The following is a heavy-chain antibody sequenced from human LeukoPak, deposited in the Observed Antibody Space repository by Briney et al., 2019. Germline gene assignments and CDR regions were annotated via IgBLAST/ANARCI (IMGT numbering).Heavy chain of an antibody. V-gene: IGHV4-59*01. J-gene: IGHJ5*02. D-gene: IGHD3-3*01. CDR2: IYYSGNT. CDR1: GDSISSYY. Sequence: SETLSLTCAVSGDSISSYYWSWIRQPPGKGLEWIGYIYYSGNTNYNPSLKSRVTISVDTSKNQFSLKLSSVTAADTAVYYCAREPIYDFWSGYRRDNWFDPRGQGTLVTVSS. CDR3: AREPIYDFWSGYRRDNWFDP.